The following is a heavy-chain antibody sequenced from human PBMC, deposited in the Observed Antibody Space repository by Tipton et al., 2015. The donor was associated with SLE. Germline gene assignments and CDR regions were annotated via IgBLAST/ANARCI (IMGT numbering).Heavy chain of an antibody. V-gene: IGHV3-53*05. CDR2: FYSGGSR. CDR1: GFRVSSNY. Sequence: SLRLSCAASGFRVSSNYMSWVRQAPGKGLEWVSVFYSGGSRYYADSVKGRFTISRDTSKNTLYLQMNSLRPEDTGVYYCARRHYSGPFDSWGQGTLVTVSS. D-gene: IGHD5-12*01. CDR3: ARRHYSGPFDS. J-gene: IGHJ4*02.